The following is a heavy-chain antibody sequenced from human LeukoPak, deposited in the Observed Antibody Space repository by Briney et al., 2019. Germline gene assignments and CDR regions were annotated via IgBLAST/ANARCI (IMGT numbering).Heavy chain of an antibody. CDR1: GFTFSDYY. D-gene: IGHD3-10*01. CDR3: ARDLVRGTSDY. CDR2: ISSGSSYT. V-gene: IGHV3-11*06. J-gene: IGHJ4*02. Sequence: PGRSLRLSCAASGFTFSDYYMSWIRQAPGKGLEWLSYISSGSSYTNYADSVKGRFTISRDNAKNSLYLQMDSLRAEDTAVYYCARDLVRGTSDYWGQGTLVTVSS.